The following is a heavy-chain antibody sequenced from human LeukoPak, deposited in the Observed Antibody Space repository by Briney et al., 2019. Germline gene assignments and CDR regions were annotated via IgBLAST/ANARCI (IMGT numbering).Heavy chain of an antibody. CDR3: AHRLERRGSAWYGTFDY. V-gene: IGHV2-5*01. Sequence: SGPTLVKPTQTLTLTCTVSGFSLSTSGVGVGWIRQPPGKALEWLALIYWNDDKRYSPSLKSRLTITKDTAKNQVVLKMTNMDPVDTATYFCAHRLERRGSAWYGTFDYWGLGTLVTVSS. CDR2: IYWNDDK. D-gene: IGHD6-19*01. J-gene: IGHJ4*02. CDR1: GFSLSTSGVG.